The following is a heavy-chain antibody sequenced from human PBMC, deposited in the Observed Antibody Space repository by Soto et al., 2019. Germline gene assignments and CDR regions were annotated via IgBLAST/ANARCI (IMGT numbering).Heavy chain of an antibody. Sequence: GGSLRLSCAASGFTFDDYAMHWVRQAPGKGLEWVSGISWNSGSIGYADSVKGRFTISRDNAKNSLYLQMNSLRAEDTALYYCAKDAGRVAAAGDAFDIWGQGTMVTVSS. V-gene: IGHV3-9*01. CDR1: GFTFDDYA. J-gene: IGHJ3*02. CDR2: ISWNSGSI. D-gene: IGHD6-13*01. CDR3: AKDAGRVAAAGDAFDI.